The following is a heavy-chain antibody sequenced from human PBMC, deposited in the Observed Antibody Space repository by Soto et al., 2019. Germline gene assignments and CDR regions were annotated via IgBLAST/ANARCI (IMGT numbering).Heavy chain of an antibody. J-gene: IGHJ4*02. CDR1: GFTFSSYA. V-gene: IGHV3-23*01. CDR2: ISGSGGST. Sequence: EVQLLESGGGLVQPGGSLRLSCAASGFTFSSYAMSWVRQAPGKGREWVSAISGSGGSTYYADSVKGRFTISRDNSKNTLYLQMNSLRAEDTAVYYCAKVRVGCSSTSCYGFDYWGQGTLVTVSS. D-gene: IGHD2-2*01. CDR3: AKVRVGCSSTSCYGFDY.